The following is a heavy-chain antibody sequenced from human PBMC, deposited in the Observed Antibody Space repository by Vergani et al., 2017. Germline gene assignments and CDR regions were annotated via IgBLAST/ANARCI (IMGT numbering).Heavy chain of an antibody. D-gene: IGHD6-19*01. J-gene: IGHJ3*02. V-gene: IGHV3-23*01. CDR2: LSASDRRT. Sequence: EVQLLESGGSLKQPGGSVRLSCAASGFTFSTYAMHWVRQAPGKGLEWVSTLSASDRRTHYADSVKGRFTISRDNSKNTLFLHMNGLRPEDTAVYYCAKVGRSEVAGTFGAFDIWGQGTMVTVSS. CDR1: GFTFSTYA. CDR3: AKVGRSEVAGTFGAFDI.